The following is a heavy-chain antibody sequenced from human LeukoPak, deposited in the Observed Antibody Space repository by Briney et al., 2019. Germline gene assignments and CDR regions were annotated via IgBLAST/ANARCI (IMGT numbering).Heavy chain of an antibody. Sequence: PGGSLRLSCAASGFTFSSYAMNWVRQAPGKGLQWVSALSGSGGSTYYADSVKGRFTISRDNSKNTLYLQMNSLRAEDTAVYYCAGGGFGELYWGQGTLVTVSS. D-gene: IGHD3-10*01. V-gene: IGHV3-23*01. CDR2: LSGSGGST. J-gene: IGHJ4*02. CDR3: AGGGFGELY. CDR1: GFTFSSYA.